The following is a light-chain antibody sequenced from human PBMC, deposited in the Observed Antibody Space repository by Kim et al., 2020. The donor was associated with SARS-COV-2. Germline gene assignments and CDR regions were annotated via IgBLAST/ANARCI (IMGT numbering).Light chain of an antibody. J-gene: IGLJ3*02. Sequence: GQSITHTCTGTISDVGGYNFVSWYQQQPGKAPKLIIYDVSDRPSGVSDRFSGSKSGNTASLTISGLQFEDEADYYCSSYASSASVLFGGGTQLTVL. V-gene: IGLV2-14*03. CDR3: SSYASSASVL. CDR2: DVS. CDR1: ISDVGGYNF.